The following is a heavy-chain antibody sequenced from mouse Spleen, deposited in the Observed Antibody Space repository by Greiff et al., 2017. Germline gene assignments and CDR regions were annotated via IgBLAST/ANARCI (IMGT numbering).Heavy chain of an antibody. D-gene: IGHD2-3*01. V-gene: IGHV1-37*01. J-gene: IGHJ2*01. CDR1: GYSFTGYF. CDR2: INPYNGDT. CDR3: GRDGYYAFDY. Sequence: VQLQQSGPELVKPGASVKISCKASGYSFTGYFMHWVKQSHGKSLEWIGRINPYNGDTFYNQKFKGKATLTVDKSSSTAHMELLSLTSEDSAVYYCGRDGYYAFDYWGQGTTLTVSS.